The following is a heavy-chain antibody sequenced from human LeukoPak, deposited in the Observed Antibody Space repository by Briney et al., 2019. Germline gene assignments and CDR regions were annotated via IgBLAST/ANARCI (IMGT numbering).Heavy chain of an antibody. CDR1: GGSLSGYY. CDR2: INHSGST. Sequence: SETLSLTCAVYGGSLSGYYWSWIRHPPGKGLEWIGDINHSGSTKYNPSLKSRVTISVDTSKNQFSLKLSSVTAADTAVYYCARGLQRLPAGGYWGQGTLVTVSS. V-gene: IGHV4-34*01. J-gene: IGHJ4*02. CDR3: ARGLQRLPAGGY. D-gene: IGHD6-25*01.